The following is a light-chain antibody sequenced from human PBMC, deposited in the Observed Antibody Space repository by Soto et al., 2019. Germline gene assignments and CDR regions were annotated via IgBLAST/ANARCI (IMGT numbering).Light chain of an antibody. J-gene: IGKJ4*01. Sequence: DIQMTQSPSSLSASVGDRVTITCRASQSMTSYLNWYQQKPGKAPKLLIYAASSLQSGVPSRFSGSGSGTHFTLTLSSLQPEDFATYFCQQSYSTVALTFGGGTKVEIK. V-gene: IGKV1-39*01. CDR3: QQSYSTVALT. CDR1: QSMTSY. CDR2: AAS.